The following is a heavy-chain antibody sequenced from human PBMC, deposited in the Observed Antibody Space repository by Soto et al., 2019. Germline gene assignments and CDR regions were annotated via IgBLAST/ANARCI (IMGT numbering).Heavy chain of an antibody. V-gene: IGHV4-59*08. D-gene: IGHD3-3*01. CDR2: IYYSGST. CDR3: ARHAMGAWSGPDY. J-gene: IGHJ4*02. Sequence: SETLSLTCTVSGGSISSYYWSWIRQPPGKGLEWIGYIYYSGSTNYNPSLKSRVTISVDTSKNQFSLKLSSVTAADTAVYYCARHAMGAWSGPDYWGQGTLVTVSS. CDR1: GGSISSYY.